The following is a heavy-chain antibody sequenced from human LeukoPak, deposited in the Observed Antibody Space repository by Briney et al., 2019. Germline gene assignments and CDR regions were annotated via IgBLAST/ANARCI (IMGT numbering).Heavy chain of an antibody. Sequence: SETLSLTCTVSGGSISSYYWSWIRQPPGKGLEWIGYIHYSGSTNYNPSLKSRVTISVDTSKNQFSLKLSSVTAADTAVYYCARGSDTAAGLYWGQGTLVTVSS. CDR3: ARGSDTAAGLY. CDR2: IHYSGST. J-gene: IGHJ4*02. D-gene: IGHD6-13*01. V-gene: IGHV4-59*08. CDR1: GGSISSYY.